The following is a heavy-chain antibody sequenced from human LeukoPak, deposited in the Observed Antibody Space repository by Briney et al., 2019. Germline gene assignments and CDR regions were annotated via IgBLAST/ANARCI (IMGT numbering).Heavy chain of an antibody. CDR1: GGSISSGGYY. D-gene: IGHD3-22*01. Sequence: PSETPSLTCTVSGGSISSGGYYWSWIRQHPGKGLEWIGYIYYSGSTYYNPSLKSRVTISVDTSKNQFSLKLSSVTAADTAVYYCAREYYDSSGYFDYWGQGTLVTVSS. J-gene: IGHJ4*02. CDR2: IYYSGST. V-gene: IGHV4-31*03. CDR3: AREYYDSSGYFDY.